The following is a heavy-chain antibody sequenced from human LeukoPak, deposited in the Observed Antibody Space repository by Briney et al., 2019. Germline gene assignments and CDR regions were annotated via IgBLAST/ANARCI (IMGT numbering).Heavy chain of an antibody. J-gene: IGHJ5*02. CDR2: IYTSGST. Sequence: SETLSLTCTVSGGSISSYYWSWIRQPPGKGLEWIGYIYTSGSTNYNPSPKSRVTISVDTSKNQFSLKLSSVTAADTAVYYCARHAAGGGSGSYYNSNWFDPWGQGTLVTVSS. CDR1: GGSISSYY. CDR3: ARHAAGGGSGSYYNSNWFDP. D-gene: IGHD3-10*01. V-gene: IGHV4-4*09.